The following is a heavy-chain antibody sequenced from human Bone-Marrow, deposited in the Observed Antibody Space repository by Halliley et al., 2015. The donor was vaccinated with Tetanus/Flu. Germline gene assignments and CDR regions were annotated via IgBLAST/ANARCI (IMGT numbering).Heavy chain of an antibody. V-gene: IGHV3-23*01. D-gene: IGHD3-16*01. CDR1: GFTFSNFA. Sequence: SLRLSCAASGFTFSNFAMTWVRLIPGKGLEWVSSINGRGNTTYFADSVKGRFTVSRANSENTLFLQMGSLRAEDMAVYYCGRLGQGGKATPPYSRGQGTLVPVSS. CDR2: INGRGNTT. J-gene: IGHJ5*01. CDR3: GRLGQGGKATPPYS.